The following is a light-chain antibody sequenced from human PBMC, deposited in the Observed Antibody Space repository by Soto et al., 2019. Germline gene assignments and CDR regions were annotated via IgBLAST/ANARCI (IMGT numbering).Light chain of an antibody. CDR3: SSSTSSSTLWV. Sequence: QSALTQPASVSGSPGQSITSSCTGTSSDVGGYNYVSWYQQHPGKAPKLMIYEVSNRPSGVSNRLSGSKSGKTASLTISGLQAEYEADYYCSSSTSSSTLWVCGTGTKLTVL. CDR2: EVS. CDR1: SSDVGGYNY. J-gene: IGLJ1*01. V-gene: IGLV2-14*01.